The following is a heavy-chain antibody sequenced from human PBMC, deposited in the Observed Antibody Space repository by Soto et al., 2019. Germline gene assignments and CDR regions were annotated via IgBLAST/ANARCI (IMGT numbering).Heavy chain of an antibody. V-gene: IGHV3-30-3*01. CDR2: ISYDGSNK. J-gene: IGHJ6*02. CDR1: GFPFSSYA. Sequence: GGSLRLSCAASGFPFSSYAMHWVRQAPGKGLEWVAVISYDGSNKYYADSVKGRFTISRDNSKNTLYLQMNSLRAEDTAVYYCASAHSMVRGVINFYYYGMDVWGQGTTVTVSS. D-gene: IGHD3-10*01. CDR3: ASAHSMVRGVINFYYYGMDV.